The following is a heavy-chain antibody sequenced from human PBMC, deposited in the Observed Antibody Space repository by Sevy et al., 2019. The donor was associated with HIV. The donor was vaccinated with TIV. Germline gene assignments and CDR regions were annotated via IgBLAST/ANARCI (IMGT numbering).Heavy chain of an antibody. CDR2: ISDDSRYI. CDR3: ARDFTVFGVVSGIDY. D-gene: IGHD3-3*01. CDR1: GFTFRTCS. V-gene: IGHV3-21*04. J-gene: IGHJ4*02. Sequence: GESLKISCAASGFTFRTCSMNWVRQAPGKGLEWLASISDDSRYIYYSDSVKGRFTISRANAKNFLFLQMNNLRVEDTAIYYCARDFTVFGVVSGIDYWGQGNLVTVSS.